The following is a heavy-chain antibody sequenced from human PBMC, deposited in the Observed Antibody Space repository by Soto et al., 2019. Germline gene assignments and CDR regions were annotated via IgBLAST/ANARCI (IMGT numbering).Heavy chain of an antibody. V-gene: IGHV3-23*01. D-gene: IGHD2-21*02. CDR2: IRGNGDRT. J-gene: IGHJ4*02. CDR3: ARAEVTAVFGF. CDR1: GFAFSHYA. Sequence: EEQLLESGGALVVPGGSLRLSCAASGFAFSHYAMTWVRQAPGKGLEWVSSIRGNGDRTYYAESVKGRFTISRDNSKSTLFLQMNSLRADDTAAYFCARAEVTAVFGFWGQGTLVTVSS.